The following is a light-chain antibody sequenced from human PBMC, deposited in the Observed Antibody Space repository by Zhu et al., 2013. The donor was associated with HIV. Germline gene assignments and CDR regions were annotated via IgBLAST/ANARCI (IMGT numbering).Light chain of an antibody. J-gene: IGKJ1*01. CDR3: QQYKT. CDR1: QSISSW. Sequence: DIQMTQSPSTLSASVGDRVTITCRASQSISSWLAWYQQKPGKAPELLIYDASNLESGVPSRFSGSASGTEFTLTISSLQPDDFATYFCQQYKTFGQGTKVEIK. V-gene: IGKV1-5*01. CDR2: DAS.